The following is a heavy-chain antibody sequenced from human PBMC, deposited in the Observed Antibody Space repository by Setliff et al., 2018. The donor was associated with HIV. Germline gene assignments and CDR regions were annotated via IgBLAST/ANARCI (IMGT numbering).Heavy chain of an antibody. CDR3: ASGIRGLIRTDYYYEREV. V-gene: IGHV1-46*01. CDR1: GYTFTYRY. J-gene: IGHJ6*04. CDR2: IILAFNVI. D-gene: IGHD3-10*01. Sequence: ASVKVSCKASGYTFTYRYLHWVRQAPGQGLEWMGIIILAFNVIKYAQKFQGRVTITADESARTAFMEMRSLRSDDTAIYYCASGIRGLIRTDYYYEREVWGKGTTVTVSS.